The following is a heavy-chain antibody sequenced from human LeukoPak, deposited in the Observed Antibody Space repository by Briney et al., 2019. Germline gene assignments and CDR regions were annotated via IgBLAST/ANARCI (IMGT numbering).Heavy chain of an antibody. CDR1: GGSFSGYY. CDR2: INHSGST. D-gene: IGHD5-18*01. Sequence: SETLSLTCAVYGGSFSGYYWSWIRQPPGKGLEWIGEINHSGSTNYNPSLKSRVTISVDTSKNQFSLKLSSVTAADTAVYYCARRSAPPDIIVDTAMGNRYYFDYWGQGTLVTVSS. CDR3: ARRSAPPDIIVDTAMGNRYYFDY. V-gene: IGHV4-34*01. J-gene: IGHJ4*02.